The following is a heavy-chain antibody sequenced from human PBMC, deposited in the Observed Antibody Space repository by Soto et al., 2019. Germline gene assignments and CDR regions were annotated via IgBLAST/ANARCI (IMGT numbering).Heavy chain of an antibody. J-gene: IGHJ6*02. V-gene: IGHV1-69*08. Sequence: QVQLVQSGAEVKKPGSSVKVSCKASGGTFSSYTISWVRQAPGQGLEWMGRIIPILGIANYAQKFQGRVTTXXDXPXXTAYMELSSLRSEDAAVDYCARDHRLRDYYCGMDVWGQGTTVTVSS. D-gene: IGHD5-18*01. CDR1: GGTFSSYT. CDR2: IIPILGIA. CDR3: ARDHRLRDYYCGMDV.